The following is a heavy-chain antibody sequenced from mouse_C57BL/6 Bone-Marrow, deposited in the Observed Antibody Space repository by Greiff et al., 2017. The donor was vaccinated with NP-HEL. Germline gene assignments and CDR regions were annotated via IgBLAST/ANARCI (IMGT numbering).Heavy chain of an antibody. J-gene: IGHJ2*01. CDR3: TTGSFDY. CDR1: GFNIKDDY. Sequence: VQLKQSGAELVRPGASVKLSCTASGFNIKDDYMHWVKQRPEQGLEWIGWIYPENGDTEYASKFQGKATITTDTSSNTAYLQLSNLTSEDTAVYYCTTGSFDYWGQGTTLTVSS. CDR2: IYPENGDT. V-gene: IGHV14-4*01.